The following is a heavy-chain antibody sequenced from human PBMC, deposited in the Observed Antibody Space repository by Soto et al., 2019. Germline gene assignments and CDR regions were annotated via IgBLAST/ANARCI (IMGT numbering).Heavy chain of an antibody. Sequence: SETLSLTCTVSGGSISSYYWSWIRQPPGKELEWIGYIYYSGRTNYNPSLKSRDTISLDTSKNQFSLKLSSVTAADTAVYYCPRVECSGGTCYPFDYWGQGTLVTVSS. CDR2: IYYSGRT. D-gene: IGHD2-15*01. J-gene: IGHJ4*02. CDR1: GGSISSYY. CDR3: PRVECSGGTCYPFDY. V-gene: IGHV4-59*01.